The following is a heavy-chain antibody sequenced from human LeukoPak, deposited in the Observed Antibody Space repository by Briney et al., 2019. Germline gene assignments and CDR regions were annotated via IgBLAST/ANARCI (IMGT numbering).Heavy chain of an antibody. D-gene: IGHD3-22*01. CDR3: ARDMYYYDSSGYIPIDPPEYFQH. CDR2: IIPILGIA. J-gene: IGHJ1*01. Sequence: SVKVSCKASGGTFSSYAISWVRQAPGQGLEWMGRIIPILGIANYAQKFQGRVTITADKSTSTAYMELSSLRSEDTAVYYCARDMYYYDSSGYIPIDPPEYFQHWGQGTLVTVSS. V-gene: IGHV1-69*04. CDR1: GGTFSSYA.